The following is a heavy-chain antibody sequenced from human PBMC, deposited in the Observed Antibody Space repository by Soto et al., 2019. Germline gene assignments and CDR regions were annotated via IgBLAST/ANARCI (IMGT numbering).Heavy chain of an antibody. CDR2: INRDGTFT. V-gene: IGHV3-64*04. J-gene: IGHJ3*02. Sequence: GCLRLPYSAAWFNFRDYASHRVRQYPGKGLEHFSLINRDGTFTFYADSVKGRFIFSRDNPKNTMYLQMNSLRAEDTAVYFCAKTTDGWFSAFEIWGQGTVVTVSS. CDR1: WFNFRDYA. CDR3: AKTTDGWFSAFEI. D-gene: IGHD6-19*01.